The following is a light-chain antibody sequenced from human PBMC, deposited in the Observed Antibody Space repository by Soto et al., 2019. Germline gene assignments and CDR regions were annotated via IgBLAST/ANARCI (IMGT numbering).Light chain of an antibody. CDR3: CSYAGSTYV. V-gene: IGLV2-23*02. CDR1: SSDVGFYNL. Sequence: QSVLTQPASVSGSPGQSITISCAGTSSDVGFYNLVSWYQQHPGKAPKLMIYEVSKRPSGVSNRFSGSKSDNTASLTISGLQAEDDADYYCCSYAGSTYVFGTGTKVTVL. CDR2: EVS. J-gene: IGLJ1*01.